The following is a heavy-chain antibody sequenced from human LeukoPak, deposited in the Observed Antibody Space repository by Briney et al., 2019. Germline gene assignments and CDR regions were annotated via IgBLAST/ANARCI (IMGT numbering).Heavy chain of an antibody. CDR3: AKDRSRYSSTSYYMDV. Sequence: GGSLRLSCAASEFTFNSYGIHWVRQAPGKGLEWVAFIRSDGSSRYYADSVKGRFTISRDNSKNTLYLQMNSLRAEDTAVYYCAKDRSRYSSTSYYMDVWGKGTTVTVSS. CDR1: EFTFNSYG. CDR2: IRSDGSSR. D-gene: IGHD2-2*01. V-gene: IGHV3-30*02. J-gene: IGHJ6*03.